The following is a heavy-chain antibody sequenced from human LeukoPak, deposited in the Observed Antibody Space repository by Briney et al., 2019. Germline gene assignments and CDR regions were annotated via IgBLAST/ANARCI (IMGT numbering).Heavy chain of an antibody. CDR3: ARARAMVTTGEFDS. Sequence: PGGSLRLSCAASGFTFRTYSMNWVRQAPGKGLEWVSSITSSSSYIYYADSVKGRFTISRDNAKNSLFLQMNSLRVEDTAVYYCARARAMVTTGEFDSWGQGTLVTVSS. V-gene: IGHV3-21*01. CDR1: GFTFRTYS. J-gene: IGHJ4*02. CDR2: ITSSSSYI. D-gene: IGHD4-17*01.